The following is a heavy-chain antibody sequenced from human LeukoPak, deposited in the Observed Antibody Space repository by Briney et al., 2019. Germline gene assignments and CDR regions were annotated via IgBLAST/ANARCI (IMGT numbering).Heavy chain of an antibody. D-gene: IGHD2-8*02. Sequence: SVKVACKASGYTFTRYNMHWVRQAPGQGLEWMGISSPSGGSTRYAEKFQGRVTMTSDTSTTTVYMELSSLESEDTTVYYGGRDNYWSSDYWGQGTLVTVSS. J-gene: IGHJ4*02. CDR1: GYTFTRYN. CDR2: SSPSGGST. V-gene: IGHV1-46*01. CDR3: GRDNYWSSDY.